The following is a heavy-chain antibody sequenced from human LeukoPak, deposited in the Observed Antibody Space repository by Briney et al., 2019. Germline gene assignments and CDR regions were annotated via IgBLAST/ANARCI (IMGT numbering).Heavy chain of an antibody. J-gene: IGHJ4*02. CDR3: AREGEYYCSGGSCYSGIHFDY. D-gene: IGHD2-15*01. V-gene: IGHV3-23*01. CDR2: ISGSGGST. Sequence: GGSLRLSCAASGFTFSSYDMRWVRQAPGKGLEWVSGISGSGGSTYYADSVKGRFTISRDNSKNTLDLQMSSLRAEDTAVYYCAREGEYYCSGGSCYSGIHFDYWGQGTLVTVSS. CDR1: GFTFSSYD.